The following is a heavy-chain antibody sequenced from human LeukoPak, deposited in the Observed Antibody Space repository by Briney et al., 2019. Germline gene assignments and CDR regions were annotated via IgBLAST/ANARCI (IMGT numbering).Heavy chain of an antibody. CDR1: GVTVSNNY. D-gene: IGHD3-22*01. J-gene: IGHJ5*02. Sequence: GSLRLSCAASGVTVSNNYMGWVRQAPGKGLGWIGSIYYSGGTYYTPSLKSRVTISVDTSKNQFSLKLSSVTAADTAVYYCARLVGTTYYDPANLFDPWGQGTLVTVSS. V-gene: IGHV4-39*01. CDR3: ARLVGTTYYDPANLFDP. CDR2: IYYSGGT.